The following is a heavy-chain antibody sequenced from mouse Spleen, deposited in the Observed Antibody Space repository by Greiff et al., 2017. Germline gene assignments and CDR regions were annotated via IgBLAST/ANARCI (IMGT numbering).Heavy chain of an antibody. CDR3: ARVIYDGSYEVFAY. V-gene: IGHV1-64*01. J-gene: IGHJ3*01. CDR2: IHPNSGST. Sequence: QVQLQQSGAELVKPGASVKLSCKASGYTFTSYWMHWVKQRPGQGLEWIGMIHPNSGSTNYNEKFKSKATLTVDKSSSTAYMQLSSLTSEDSAVYYCARVIYDGSYEVFAYWGQGTLVTVSA. D-gene: IGHD2-1*01. CDR1: GYTFTSYW.